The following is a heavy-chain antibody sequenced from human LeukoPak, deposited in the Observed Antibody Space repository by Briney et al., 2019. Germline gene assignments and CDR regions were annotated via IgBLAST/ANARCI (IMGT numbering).Heavy chain of an antibody. Sequence: GGSLRLSCAASGFTFSSYSMNWVRQAPGKGLEWVSSISSSSSYIYYADSVKGRFTISRDNAKNSLYLHMNSLRAEDTAVYYCARDRDSSSWYEWYYYYYYYMDVWGKGTTVTVSS. CDR3: ARDRDSSSWYEWYYYYYYYMDV. CDR2: ISSSSSYI. J-gene: IGHJ6*03. CDR1: GFTFSSYS. D-gene: IGHD6-13*01. V-gene: IGHV3-21*01.